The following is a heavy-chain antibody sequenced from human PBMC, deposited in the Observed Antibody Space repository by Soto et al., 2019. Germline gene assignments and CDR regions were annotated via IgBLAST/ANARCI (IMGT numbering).Heavy chain of an antibody. J-gene: IGHJ5*02. CDR1: GFTFSSYS. V-gene: IGHV3-21*01. Sequence: GGSLRLSCAASGFTFSSYSMNWVRQAPGKGLEWVSSISSSSSYIYYADSVKGRFTISRDNAKNSLYLQMNSLRAEDTAVYYCARDWDPYSSSWYSYWFDPWGQGTLVTVSS. CDR3: ARDWDPYSSSWYSYWFDP. D-gene: IGHD6-13*01. CDR2: ISSSSSYI.